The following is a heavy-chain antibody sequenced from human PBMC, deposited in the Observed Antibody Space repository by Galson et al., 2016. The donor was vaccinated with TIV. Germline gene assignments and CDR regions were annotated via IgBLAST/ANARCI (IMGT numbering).Heavy chain of an antibody. J-gene: IGHJ3*01. V-gene: IGHV3-21*06. Sequence: SLRLSCAASGFTFSSYSMNWVRQAPGKGLEWVSSITSSSSYLYYADSVKGRFTISRDNAMNSLFLQMTTLRADDTAVYYCARDTEQYNSFTDTFDVWGQGTMVTVSS. D-gene: IGHD6-6*01. CDR3: ARDTEQYNSFTDTFDV. CDR1: GFTFSSYS. CDR2: ITSSSSYL.